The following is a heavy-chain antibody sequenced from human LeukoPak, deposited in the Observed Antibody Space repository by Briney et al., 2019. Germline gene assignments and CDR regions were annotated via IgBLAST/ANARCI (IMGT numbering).Heavy chain of an antibody. CDR2: ISYDGSNK. CDR1: GFTFSSYG. Sequence: GGSLRLSCAASGFTFSSYGMHWVRQAPGKGLEWVAVISYDGSNKYYADSVKGRFTISRDNSKNTLYLQMNSLRAEDTAVYYCAKEAQVLRYFDWLLPADYFDYWGQGTLVTVSS. V-gene: IGHV3-30*18. J-gene: IGHJ4*02. CDR3: AKEAQVLRYFDWLLPADYFDY. D-gene: IGHD3-9*01.